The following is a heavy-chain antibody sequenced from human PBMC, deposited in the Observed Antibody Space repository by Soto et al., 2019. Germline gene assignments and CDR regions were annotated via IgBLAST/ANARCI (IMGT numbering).Heavy chain of an antibody. J-gene: IGHJ4*02. CDR2: ISYDGSNK. D-gene: IGHD5-18*01. CDR1: GFTFSNYA. Sequence: LRLSCAASGFTFSNYAMHWVRQAPGKGLEWVAVISYDGSNKYYADSVKGRFTISRDNSKNTLYLQMNRLRAEDTAVYYCARERDEVDTATPFRYWGQGTLVTVSS. V-gene: IGHV3-30-3*01. CDR3: ARERDEVDTATPFRY.